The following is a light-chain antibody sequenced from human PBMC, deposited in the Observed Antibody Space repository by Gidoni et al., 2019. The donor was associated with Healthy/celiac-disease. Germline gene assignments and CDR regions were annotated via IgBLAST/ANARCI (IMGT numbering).Light chain of an antibody. Sequence: DIQMTQSPSSLSASVGDRVTIPCRASQSISSYLNWYQQKPGKAPKLLIYAASSLQSGVPSRFSGSGSGTDFTLTISSLQPEDFATYYCQQSYSTLQGFTFGPGTKVDIK. CDR3: QQSYSTLQGFT. CDR1: QSISSY. CDR2: AAS. V-gene: IGKV1-39*01. J-gene: IGKJ3*01.